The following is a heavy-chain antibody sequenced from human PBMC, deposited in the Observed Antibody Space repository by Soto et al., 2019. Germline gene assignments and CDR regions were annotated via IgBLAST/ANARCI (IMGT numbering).Heavy chain of an antibody. CDR3: ARVGYDFWSGYYWFDP. CDR2: ISAYNGNT. J-gene: IGHJ5*02. D-gene: IGHD3-3*01. V-gene: IGHV1-18*01. Sequence: VKPSSKDSGYTFTSKCISSVRQAPGQGLEWMGWISAYNGNTNYAQKLQGRVTMTTDTSTSTAYMELRSLRSDDTAVYYCARVGYDFWSGYYWFDPWGQGTLVTVSS. CDR1: GYTFTSKC.